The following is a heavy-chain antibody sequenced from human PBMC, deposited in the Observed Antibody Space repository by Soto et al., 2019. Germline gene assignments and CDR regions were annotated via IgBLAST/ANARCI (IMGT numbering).Heavy chain of an antibody. V-gene: IGHV3-23*01. CDR3: AKDQNYYDILTGGDAFDI. Sequence: GGSLRLSCAASGFTFSSYAMSWVRQAPGKGLEWVSAISGSGGSTYYAGSVKGRFTISRDNSKNTLYLQMNSLRAEDTAVYYCAKDQNYYDILTGGDAFDIWGQGTMVTVSS. CDR2: ISGSGGST. CDR1: GFTFSSYA. D-gene: IGHD3-9*01. J-gene: IGHJ3*02.